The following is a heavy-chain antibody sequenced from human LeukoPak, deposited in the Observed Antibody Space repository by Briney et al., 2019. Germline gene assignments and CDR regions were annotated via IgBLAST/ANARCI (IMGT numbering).Heavy chain of an antibody. Sequence: ASVKVSCKASGGTFSSYAISWVRQAPGQRLEWMGWINAGNGNTKCSQKFQGRVTITRDTSASTAYMELSSLRSEDTAVYYCARPNYYGDYAQYYFDYWGQGTLVTVSS. D-gene: IGHD4-17*01. CDR2: INAGNGNT. CDR1: GGTFSSYA. J-gene: IGHJ4*02. V-gene: IGHV1-3*01. CDR3: ARPNYYGDYAQYYFDY.